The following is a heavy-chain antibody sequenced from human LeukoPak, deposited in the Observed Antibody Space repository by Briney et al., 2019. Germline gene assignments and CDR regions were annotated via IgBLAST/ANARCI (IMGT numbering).Heavy chain of an antibody. CDR1: GLTFSSYS. Sequence: GGSLRLSCAASGLTFSSYSMNWVRQAPGKGLEWVSSISSSSSYIYYADSVKGRFTISRDNAKNSLYLQMNSLRAEDTAVYYCARSLGQWLLDYWGQGTLVTVSS. D-gene: IGHD5-12*01. CDR2: ISSSSSYI. CDR3: ARSLGQWLLDY. V-gene: IGHV3-21*01. J-gene: IGHJ4*02.